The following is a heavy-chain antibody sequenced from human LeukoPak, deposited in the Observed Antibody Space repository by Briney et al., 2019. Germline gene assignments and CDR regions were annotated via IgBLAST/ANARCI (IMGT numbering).Heavy chain of an antibody. D-gene: IGHD6-13*01. Sequence: SETLSLTCTVSGGSISSYYWSWNRQPPGKGLEWIGYIYYSGSRYYNPSLKSRVTISVDTSKNQCSLKLSSVTAADTAVYYCARIPGIAAAGNYWGQGTLVTVSS. J-gene: IGHJ4*02. CDR2: IYYSGSR. CDR3: ARIPGIAAAGNY. V-gene: IGHV4-59*12. CDR1: GGSISSYY.